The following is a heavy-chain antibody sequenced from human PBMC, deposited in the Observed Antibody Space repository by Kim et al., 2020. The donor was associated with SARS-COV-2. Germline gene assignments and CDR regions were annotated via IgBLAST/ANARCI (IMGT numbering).Heavy chain of an antibody. Sequence: GGSLRLSCAASGFTFSSNAMTWVRQAPGKGLEWVSAITVSGGIIYYADSVKGRFTISRDNSKNTLYLQMNSLGAEDTAVYYCAKIQGYHFDYWGQGTLVTVSS. CDR3: AKIQGYHFDY. CDR2: ITVSGGII. CDR1: GFTFSSNA. D-gene: IGHD5-12*01. J-gene: IGHJ4*02. V-gene: IGHV3-23*01.